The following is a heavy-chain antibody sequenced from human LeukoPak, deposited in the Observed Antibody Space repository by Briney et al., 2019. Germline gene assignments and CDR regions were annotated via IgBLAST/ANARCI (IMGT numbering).Heavy chain of an antibody. V-gene: IGHV4-59*01. D-gene: IGHD1-26*01. Sequence: SETLSLTCTVSGGSISSYYWSWIRQPPGKGLEWIGYIYYSGSTNYNPSLRSRVTISVDTSKNQFSLKLSSVTAADTAVYYCARGATRSLAFDIWAKGQWSPSLQ. CDR1: GGSISSYY. J-gene: IGHJ3*02. CDR2: IYYSGST. CDR3: ARGATRSLAFDI.